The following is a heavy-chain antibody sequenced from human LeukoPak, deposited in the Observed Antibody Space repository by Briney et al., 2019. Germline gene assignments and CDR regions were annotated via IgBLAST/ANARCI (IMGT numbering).Heavy chain of an antibody. J-gene: IGHJ6*02. Sequence: GGSLRLSCAASGLTFSSYGMHWVRQAPGKGLEWVAVISYDGSNKYYADSVKGRFTISRDNSKNTLYLQMNSLRAEDTAVYYCARSRQEGYRHYYYYYGMDIWGQGTTVTVSS. D-gene: IGHD5-24*01. CDR2: ISYDGSNK. CDR1: GLTFSSYG. V-gene: IGHV3-30*03. CDR3: ARSRQEGYRHYYYYYGMDI.